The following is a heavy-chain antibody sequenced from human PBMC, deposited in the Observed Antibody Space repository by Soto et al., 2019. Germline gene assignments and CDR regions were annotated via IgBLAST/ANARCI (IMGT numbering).Heavy chain of an antibody. V-gene: IGHV3-9*01. CDR1: GFTFDDYA. D-gene: IGHD6-6*01. J-gene: IGHJ4*02. CDR2: ISWNSGSI. CDR3: AKDRGAARPGGAYYFDY. Sequence: GGSLRLSCAASGFTFDDYAMHWVRQAPGKGLEWVSGISWNSGSIGYADSVKGRFTISRDNAKNSLYLQMNSLRAEDTALYYCAKDRGAARPGGAYYFDYWGQGTLVTVSS.